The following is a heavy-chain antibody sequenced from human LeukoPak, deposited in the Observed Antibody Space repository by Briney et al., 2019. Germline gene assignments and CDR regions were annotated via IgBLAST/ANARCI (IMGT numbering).Heavy chain of an antibody. Sequence: PGGSLRLSCAAAGFTFSSYWMHWVRKAPGKGLVWVSRINSDGSITYYADSGKGRVSISSDNAKNTLYLQMNSLRAEDTAVYYCARGYGDWFDPWGQGTLVTVSS. CDR2: INSDGSIT. D-gene: IGHD3-10*01. J-gene: IGHJ5*02. V-gene: IGHV3-74*01. CDR1: GFTFSSYW. CDR3: ARGYGDWFDP.